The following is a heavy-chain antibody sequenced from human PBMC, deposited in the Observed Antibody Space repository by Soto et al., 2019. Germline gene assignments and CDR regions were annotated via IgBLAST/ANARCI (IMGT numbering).Heavy chain of an antibody. Sequence: GGSLRLSCAASGFTFSSYAMNWVRQTPGKGLQWVSTISGRDGNTYYGDSVKGRFTISRENSKNTVYLQMNGLRAEDTAIYYCVKDLGPSGTNGDYYYGLDVWGQGTTVTVSS. CDR1: GFTFSSYA. J-gene: IGHJ6*02. V-gene: IGHV3-23*01. CDR3: VKDLGPSGTNGDYYYGLDV. CDR2: ISGRDGNT. D-gene: IGHD1-7*01.